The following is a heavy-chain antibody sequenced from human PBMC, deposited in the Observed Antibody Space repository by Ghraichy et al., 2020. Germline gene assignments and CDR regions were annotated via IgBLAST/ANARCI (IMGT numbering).Heavy chain of an antibody. D-gene: IGHD3-22*01. CDR3: ARGNGSGYSDTFDY. V-gene: IGHV3-48*02. CDR2: ISSSSSTI. J-gene: IGHJ4*02. Sequence: LSLTCAASGFTFSSYSMNWVRQAPGKGLEWVSYISSSSSTIYYAGSVKGRFTISRDNAKNSLYLQMNSLRDEDTAVYYCARGNGSGYSDTFDYWGQGTLVTVSS. CDR1: GFTFSSYS.